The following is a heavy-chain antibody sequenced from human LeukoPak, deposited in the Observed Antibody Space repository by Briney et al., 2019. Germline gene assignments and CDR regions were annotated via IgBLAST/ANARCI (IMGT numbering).Heavy chain of an antibody. CDR3: ATYWSGYYPDYYYYMDV. J-gene: IGHJ6*03. V-gene: IGHV4-59*01. CDR1: GGSISSYY. CDR2: TYYSGGT. Sequence: SETLSLTCTDSGGSISSYYWSWIRQPPGKGLEWIGYTYYSGGTNYNPSLKSRVTISVDTSKNQFSLKLSSVTAADTAVYYCATYWSGYYPDYYYYMDVWGKGTTVTVSS. D-gene: IGHD3-3*01.